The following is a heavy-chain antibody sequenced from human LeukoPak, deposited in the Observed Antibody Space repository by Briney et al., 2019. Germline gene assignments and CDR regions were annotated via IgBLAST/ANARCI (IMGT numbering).Heavy chain of an antibody. J-gene: IGHJ4*02. CDR3: ARIGGIQLTVGYFDY. CDR2: VNPNSGDT. CDR1: GYTFTGYY. V-gene: IGHV1-2*02. D-gene: IGHD5-18*01. Sequence: ASVKVSCKASGYTFTGYYLHWVRQAPGQGLEWMGCVNPNSGDTNYAQKLQGRVTMTTDTSTSTAYMELRSLRSDDTAVYYCARIGGIQLTVGYFDYWGQGTLVTVSS.